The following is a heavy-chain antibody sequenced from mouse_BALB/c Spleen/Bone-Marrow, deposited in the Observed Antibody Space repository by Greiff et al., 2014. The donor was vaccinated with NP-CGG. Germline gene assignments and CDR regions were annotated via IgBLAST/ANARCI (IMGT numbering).Heavy chain of an antibody. J-gene: IGHJ4*01. CDR3: ARRYFYSMDY. D-gene: IGHD2-14*01. CDR1: GYTFSSYW. Sequence: QVQLKESGAELMKPGTSVKISCKATGYTFSSYWIEWVKQRPGLGLEWIGEILPGSAITNYNEKFKGKATFTADTSSNTAYMQLSSLTSEDSAVYYCARRYFYSMDYWGQGNSVTVSS. CDR2: ILPGSAIT. V-gene: IGHV1-9*01.